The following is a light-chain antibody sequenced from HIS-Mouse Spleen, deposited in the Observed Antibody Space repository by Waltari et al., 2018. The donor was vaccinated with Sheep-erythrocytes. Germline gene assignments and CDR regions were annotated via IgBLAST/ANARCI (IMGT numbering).Light chain of an antibody. V-gene: IGLV3-1*01. CDR1: QLVDTY. CDR2: QDS. Sequence: SYELTHPPSACVSPGQTPSITRSREQLVDTYACWYQQKPGHSPVLFIYQDSKRPLGIPERFSGSNSGNTATLTISGTQAMDDADYYCQAWDSSTVVFGGGTKLTVL. CDR3: QAWDSSTVV. J-gene: IGLJ2*01.